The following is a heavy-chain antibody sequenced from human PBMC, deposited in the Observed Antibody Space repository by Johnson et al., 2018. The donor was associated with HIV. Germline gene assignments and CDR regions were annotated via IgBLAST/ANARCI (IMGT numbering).Heavy chain of an antibody. Sequence: VQLVESGGGLVQPGGSLRLSCAASGFTVSSNYMSWVRQAPGKGLEWVSVFYSGGSTYYADSVKGRFTISRDNSKNTVYLQMNSLRPEDTAVYYCSSPWYYDMYAFDIWGQGTMVTVSS. V-gene: IGHV3-66*02. CDR2: FYSGGST. CDR3: SSPWYYDMYAFDI. J-gene: IGHJ3*02. CDR1: GFTVSSNY. D-gene: IGHD3-22*01.